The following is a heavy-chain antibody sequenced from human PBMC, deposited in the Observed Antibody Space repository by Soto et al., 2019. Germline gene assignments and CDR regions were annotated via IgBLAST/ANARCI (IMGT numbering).Heavy chain of an antibody. CDR2: INHSGSA. CDR1: GASLTGVY. V-gene: IGHV4-34*01. Sequence: QVQLQQWGAGLLKPSETLSLTCGVSGASLTGVYWTWIRQTPGRGLECIGEINHSGSAYYNPALGDRVSISGNTSKEQFSLSLITVTAADTGRYYCARAFKGIIENTGWPKPYCYGLDVWGQWTAVSVSS. D-gene: IGHD6-19*01. J-gene: IGHJ6*02. CDR3: ARAFKGIIENTGWPKPYCYGLDV.